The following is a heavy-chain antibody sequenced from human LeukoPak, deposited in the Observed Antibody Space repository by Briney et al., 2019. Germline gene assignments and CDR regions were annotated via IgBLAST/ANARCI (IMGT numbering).Heavy chain of an antibody. D-gene: IGHD3-3*01. CDR3: ARGLRFLEWFLTPPLNDAFDI. CDR2: ISSSGSTI. J-gene: IGHJ3*02. V-gene: IGHV3-11*04. Sequence: GGSLRLSCAASGFTFSDYYMSWIRQAPGKGLEWVSYISSSGSTIYYADSVKGRFTISRDNAKNSLYLQMNSLRAEDTAVYYCARGLRFLEWFLTPPLNDAFDIWGQGTMVTVSS. CDR1: GFTFSDYY.